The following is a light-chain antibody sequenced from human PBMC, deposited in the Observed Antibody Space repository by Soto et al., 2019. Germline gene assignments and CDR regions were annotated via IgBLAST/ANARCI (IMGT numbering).Light chain of an antibody. Sequence: EIVLTQSPGTLSLSPGEGATLSCRASQSVPNSYLAWYQQKPGQAPRLLIYGASSRATGIPVRFSGSGSGTDFTLTITRLEPEDFAVYYCQRYGASTTFGQGTKV. CDR2: GAS. CDR1: QSVPNSY. CDR3: QRYGASTT. J-gene: IGKJ1*01. V-gene: IGKV3-20*01.